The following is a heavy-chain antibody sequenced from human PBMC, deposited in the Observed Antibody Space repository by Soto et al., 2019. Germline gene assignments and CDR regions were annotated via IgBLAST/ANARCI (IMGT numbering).Heavy chain of an antibody. D-gene: IGHD6-19*01. CDR2: IYYSGST. CDR1: GGSVSSGSYS. CDR3: ARGIEGWYQGRYCYGRAV. Sequence: QVQLQESGPGLVKPSETLSLTCTVSGGSVSSGSYSWRWIRQPPGKGLEWIGYIYYSGSTNYNPSLKGRVTISVDTAKNQFSLTMSSVTAADTAVYYCARGIEGWYQGRYCYGRAVGGQGTAVTVSS. V-gene: IGHV4-61*01. J-gene: IGHJ6*02.